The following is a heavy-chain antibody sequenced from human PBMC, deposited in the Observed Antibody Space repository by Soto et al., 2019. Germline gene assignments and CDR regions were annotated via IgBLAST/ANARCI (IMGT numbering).Heavy chain of an antibody. Sequence: QVQLVQSGAEVKKPGSSVKVSCKASGGTFSSYAISWVRQAPGQGLEWMGGIIPIFGTANYAQKFQGRVTITADEATSTAYMELRSLSSDDTAVYYCARGAVAGTYYSYGMDVWGQGTTVTVSS. CDR2: IIPIFGTA. CDR3: ARGAVAGTYYSYGMDV. CDR1: GGTFSSYA. D-gene: IGHD6-19*01. J-gene: IGHJ6*02. V-gene: IGHV1-69*01.